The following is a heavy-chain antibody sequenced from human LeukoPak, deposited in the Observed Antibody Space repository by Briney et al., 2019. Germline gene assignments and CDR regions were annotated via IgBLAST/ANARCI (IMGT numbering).Heavy chain of an antibody. Sequence: SETLSLTCTVSGDSISSSGYSWSWIRHHPGEGLEWIGCIFYNGNTYFDSSLKSRVTMSVHTSKNQFFLRLTSVTAADTAVYYCARGVVAARFWFDPWGQGTLVTVSS. CDR1: GDSISSSGYS. D-gene: IGHD2-15*01. J-gene: IGHJ5*02. CDR3: ARGVVAARFWFDP. V-gene: IGHV4-31*03. CDR2: IFYNGNT.